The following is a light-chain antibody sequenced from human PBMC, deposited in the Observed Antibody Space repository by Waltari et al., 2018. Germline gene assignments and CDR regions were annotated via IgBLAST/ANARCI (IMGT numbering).Light chain of an antibody. CDR3: QQSYSTLYS. Sequence: DIQMTQSPSSLSASVGDRVTITCRASQSISSYLNWYQQKPGKAPKLLIYAASRLESGVPERFSGSGAGTDYTLTISSLQAEDIETYNWQQSYSTLYSCGQGTKLEIK. CDR2: AAS. J-gene: IGKJ2*03. V-gene: IGKV1-39*01. CDR1: QSISSY.